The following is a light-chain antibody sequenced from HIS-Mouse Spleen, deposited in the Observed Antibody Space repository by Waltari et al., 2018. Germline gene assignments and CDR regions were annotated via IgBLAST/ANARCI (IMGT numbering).Light chain of an antibody. CDR2: EDN. CDR3: QSYDSSNLV. J-gene: IGLJ3*02. V-gene: IGLV6-57*04. CDR1: SGSIASNY. Sequence: NFMLTQPHSVSESPGKTVTISCNRSSGSIASNYVQWYQQRPGSAPTTGIYEDNQRPSGVPDRFSGSIDSSSNSASLTISGLKTEDEADYYCQSYDSSNLVFGGGTKLTVL.